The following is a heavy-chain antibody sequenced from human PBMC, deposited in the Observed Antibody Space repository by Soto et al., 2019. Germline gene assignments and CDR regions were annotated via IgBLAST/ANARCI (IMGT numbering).Heavy chain of an antibody. CDR2: VSYSGGT. J-gene: IGHJ4*02. V-gene: IGHV4-59*08. CDR3: VRTTGHMTGFYY. CDR1: GASVKNYF. Sequence: PSETLSLTCTVTGASVKNYFWSWIRQPPGKRLEWLGYVSYSGGTNSNPSVKGRVNISVDTSKNQFSLNLTSATAADTAIYYCVRTTGHMTGFYYWGQGTLVTVSS. D-gene: IGHD3-9*01.